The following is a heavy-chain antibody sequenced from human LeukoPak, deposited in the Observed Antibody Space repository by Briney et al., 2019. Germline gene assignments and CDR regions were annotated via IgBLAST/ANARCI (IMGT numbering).Heavy chain of an antibody. D-gene: IGHD2-15*01. Sequence: GGSLRLSCAASGFTFSTYWMTWVRQAPGKGLEWVANMKGDGSETHYVDSVKGRFTISRDNAKNSLYLQMNSLRAEDTAVYYCARPAHTAAYDLWGQGTMVTVSS. V-gene: IGHV3-7*01. CDR2: MKGDGSET. CDR3: ARPAHTAAYDL. J-gene: IGHJ3*01. CDR1: GFTFSTYW.